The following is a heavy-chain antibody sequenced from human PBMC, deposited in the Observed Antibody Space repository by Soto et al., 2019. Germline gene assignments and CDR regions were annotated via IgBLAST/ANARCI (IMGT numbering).Heavy chain of an antibody. D-gene: IGHD3-9*01. CDR3: AIAGLYPTRVDWWYFDL. CDR2: INHSGST. CDR1: GGSFSGYY. Sequence: SETLSLTCAVYGGSFSGYYWSWIRQPPGKGLEWIGEINHSGSTNYNPSLKSRVTISVDTSKNQFSLKLSSVTAADTAVYYCAIAGLYPTRVDWWYFDLWGRGTLVTVSS. J-gene: IGHJ2*01. V-gene: IGHV4-34*01.